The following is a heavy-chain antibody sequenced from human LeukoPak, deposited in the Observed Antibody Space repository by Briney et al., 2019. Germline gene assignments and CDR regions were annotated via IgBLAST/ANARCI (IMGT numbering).Heavy chain of an antibody. CDR1: GFTFSSYG. CDR3: ARGRSTSRRGYYYGMDV. CDR2: IWYDGSNK. Sequence: GGSLRLSCAASGFTFSSYGMHWVRQAPGKGLEWVAVIWYDGSNKYYADSVKGRFTISRDNSKNTLYLQMNSLRTEDTAVYYCARGRSTSRRGYYYGMDVWGQGTTVTVSS. D-gene: IGHD2-2*01. J-gene: IGHJ6*02. V-gene: IGHV3-33*01.